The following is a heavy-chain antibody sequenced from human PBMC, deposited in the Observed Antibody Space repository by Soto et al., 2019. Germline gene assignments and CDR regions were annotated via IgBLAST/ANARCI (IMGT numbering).Heavy chain of an antibody. D-gene: IGHD5-12*01. Sequence: GAFSRLSFAASVFSISGYAKCWVRQAQGRGAEWISVIRCRRGSTYYADSVKGQVTISRDNSKNPLYRKRNSLGAEDTAVYYCAKDRKTTISNTFDCLGQGSLDTGSS. CDR1: VFSISGYA. CDR2: IRCRRGST. V-gene: IGHV3-23*01. CDR3: AKDRKTTISNTFDC. J-gene: IGHJ4*02.